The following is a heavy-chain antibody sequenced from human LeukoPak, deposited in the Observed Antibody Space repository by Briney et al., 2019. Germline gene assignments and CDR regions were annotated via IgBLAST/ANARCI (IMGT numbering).Heavy chain of an antibody. Sequence: GGSLRLSCAASGFIVSNHYMSWVRQAPGKGLEWVANIKEDGSEQHYVETVKGRFTISSDNVKNSLYLQMNSLRAEDTAVYFCARDKVVGPTRLDYWGQGTLVTVSS. V-gene: IGHV3-7*03. CDR2: IKEDGSEQ. CDR1: GFIVSNHY. CDR3: ARDKVVGPTRLDY. D-gene: IGHD1-26*01. J-gene: IGHJ4*02.